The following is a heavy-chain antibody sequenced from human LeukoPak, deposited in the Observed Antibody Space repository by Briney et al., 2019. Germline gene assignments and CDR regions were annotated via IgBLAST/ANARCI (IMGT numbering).Heavy chain of an antibody. Sequence: GASVKVSCKASGGTFSSYAISWVRQAPGQGLEWMGGIIPIFGTANYAQKFQGRVTITADKSTSTAYMELSSLRSEDTAVYYCARDRGGGAATFDYWGQGTLVTVSS. CDR3: ARDRGGGAATFDY. CDR2: IIPIFGTA. J-gene: IGHJ4*02. D-gene: IGHD3-16*01. V-gene: IGHV1-69*06. CDR1: GGTFSSYA.